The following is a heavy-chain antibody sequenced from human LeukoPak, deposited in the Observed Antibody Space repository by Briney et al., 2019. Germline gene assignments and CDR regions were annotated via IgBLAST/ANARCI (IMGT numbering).Heavy chain of an antibody. Sequence: GGSLRLSCATSGFSFNDRAISWVRQAPGKGLEWVSGIGYGDTHTYYADSVRGRFTISRDHSKNTVHLQMNSLRVEDTAVYYCARDRGYSTFDYWGQGTLVTVSS. CDR3: ARDRGYSTFDY. D-gene: IGHD4-23*01. CDR2: IGYGDTHT. CDR1: GFSFNDRA. J-gene: IGHJ4*02. V-gene: IGHV3-23*01.